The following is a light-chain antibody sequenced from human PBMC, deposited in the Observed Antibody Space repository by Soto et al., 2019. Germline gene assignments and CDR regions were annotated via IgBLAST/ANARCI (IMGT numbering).Light chain of an antibody. CDR1: QSISSW. V-gene: IGKV1-5*01. J-gene: IGKJ1*01. CDR3: QQYDNWPWT. Sequence: DIQMTPSPSTLSASVLYIVTITFRSSQSISSWLAWYQQKPGKAPKLLIYDASSLESGVPSRFSGSGSGTEFTLTISSLQPDDFATYYCQQYDNWPWTFGQGTKV. CDR2: DAS.